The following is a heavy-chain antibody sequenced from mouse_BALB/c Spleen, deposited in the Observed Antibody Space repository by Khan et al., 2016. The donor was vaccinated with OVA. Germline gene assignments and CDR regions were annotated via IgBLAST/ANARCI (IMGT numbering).Heavy chain of an antibody. V-gene: IGHV1-4*01. CDR2: INPSSGYT. Sequence: QVQLKQFGAELARPGASVKMSCKASGYTFTSYTMHWVKQGPGQGLEWIGYINPSSGYTKYNQKFKDKATLTADKSSSTAYMQLSSLTSEDSAVYYCARTHERWGQGTTLTVSS. CDR1: GYTFTSYT. J-gene: IGHJ2*01. CDR3: ARTHER.